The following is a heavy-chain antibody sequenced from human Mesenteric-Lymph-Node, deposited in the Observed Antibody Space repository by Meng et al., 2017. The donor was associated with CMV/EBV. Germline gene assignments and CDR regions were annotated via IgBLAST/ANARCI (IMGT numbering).Heavy chain of an antibody. D-gene: IGHD1-26*01. V-gene: IGHV3-23*01. CDR2: ISGTVGST. J-gene: IGHJ4*02. CDR3: AKERGVGVSGTFYY. Sequence: GESLKISCAASGFTFSTYAMNWVRQAPGKGLGWASGISGTVGSTYYADSVKGRFTISRDNSKNTLYLQMNSLRAEDTAVYYCAKERGVGVSGTFYYWSQGTLVTVSS. CDR1: GFTFSTYA.